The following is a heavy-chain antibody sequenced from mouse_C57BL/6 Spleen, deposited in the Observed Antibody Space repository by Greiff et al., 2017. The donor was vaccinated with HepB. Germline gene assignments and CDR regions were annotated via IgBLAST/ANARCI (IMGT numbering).Heavy chain of an antibody. CDR1: GYTFTSYW. V-gene: IGHV1-55*01. D-gene: IGHD1-1*02. CDR2: IYPGSGST. J-gene: IGHJ4*01. Sequence: QVQLQQSGAELVKPGASVKMSCKASGYTFTSYWITWVKQRPGQGLEWIGDIYPGSGSTNYNEKFKSKATLTVDTSSSTAYMQRSSLTSEDSAVYYCARGGTHGGYARDDWGQGTSVTVST. CDR3: ARGGTHGGYARDD.